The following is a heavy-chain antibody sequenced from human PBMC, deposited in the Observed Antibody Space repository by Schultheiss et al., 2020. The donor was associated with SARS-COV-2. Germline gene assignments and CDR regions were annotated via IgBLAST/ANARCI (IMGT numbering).Heavy chain of an antibody. CDR1: GGSFSGYY. CDR3: ARVNSYGYRDAFDI. J-gene: IGHJ3*02. CDR2: INHSGST. Sequence: SETLSLTCAVYGGSFSGYYWSWIRQPPGKGLEWIGEINHSGSTNYNPSLKSRVTISVDTSKNQFSLKLSSVTAADTAVYYCARVNSYGYRDAFDIWGQGTMVTVSS. V-gene: IGHV4-34*01. D-gene: IGHD5-18*01.